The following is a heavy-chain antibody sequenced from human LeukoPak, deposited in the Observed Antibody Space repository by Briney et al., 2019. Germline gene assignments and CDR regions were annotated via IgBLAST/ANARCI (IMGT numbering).Heavy chain of an antibody. CDR1: GFTFSSYA. CDR3: ARDADPMIVVSYFDH. Sequence: GGSLRLSCAASGFTFSSYAMNWVRQAPGKGLEWVAVISYDGSNKYYADSVKGRFTISRDNSKNTLYLQMNSLRAEDTAVYYCARDADPMIVVSYFDHWGQGTLVTVSS. J-gene: IGHJ4*02. CDR2: ISYDGSNK. V-gene: IGHV3-30*04. D-gene: IGHD3-22*01.